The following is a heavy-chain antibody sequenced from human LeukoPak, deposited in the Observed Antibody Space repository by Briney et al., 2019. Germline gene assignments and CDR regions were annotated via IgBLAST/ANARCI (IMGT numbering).Heavy chain of an antibody. Sequence: GGSLRLSCAASGFAFSSYDMNWVRQAAGKGLEWVSQISGTGDNSDYADSVKGRFTISRDNSERTLYLQLNNLRVEDTAIYYCAFPAHHWLVRGAFDIWGQGTVVTVSS. J-gene: IGHJ3*02. D-gene: IGHD6-19*01. CDR2: ISGTGDNS. CDR3: AFPAHHWLVRGAFDI. V-gene: IGHV3-23*01. CDR1: GFAFSSYD.